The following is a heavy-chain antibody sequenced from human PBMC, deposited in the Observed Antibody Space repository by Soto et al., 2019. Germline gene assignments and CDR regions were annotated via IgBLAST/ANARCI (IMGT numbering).Heavy chain of an antibody. CDR1: GFTFSSYG. V-gene: IGHV3-30*18. CDR3: AKDEGDIVVVVAATPLDY. D-gene: IGHD2-15*01. J-gene: IGHJ4*02. Sequence: QVQLVESGGGVVQPGRSLRLSCAASGFTFSSYGMHWVRQAPGKGLEWVAVISYDGSNKYYADSVKGRFTISSDNSKNTLYPQMNSLRDEDTAVYYYAKDEGDIVVVVAATPLDYWGQGTLVTVSS. CDR2: ISYDGSNK.